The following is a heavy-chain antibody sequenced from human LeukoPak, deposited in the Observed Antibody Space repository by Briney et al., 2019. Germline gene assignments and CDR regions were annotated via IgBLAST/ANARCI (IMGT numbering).Heavy chain of an antibody. CDR2: ISGSGGST. CDR3: AKRPDYYGDYYFDY. J-gene: IGHJ4*02. V-gene: IGHV3-23*01. CDR1: GFTFSSYA. Sequence: GGSLRISFAASGFTFSSYAMSWVRQAPGKGLGWVSAISGSGGSTYYADSVKGRFTISRDNSKNTLYLQMNSLRAEDTAVYYCAKRPDYYGDYYFDYWGQGTLVTVSS. D-gene: IGHD4-17*01.